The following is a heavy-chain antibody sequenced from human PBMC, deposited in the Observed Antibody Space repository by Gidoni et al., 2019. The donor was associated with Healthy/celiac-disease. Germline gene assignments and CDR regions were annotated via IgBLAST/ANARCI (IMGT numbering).Heavy chain of an antibody. V-gene: IGHV3-21*01. CDR1: GFTFSRSR. J-gene: IGHJ2*01. CDR3: ARAEGCGGDCYEYWYFDL. Sequence: EVQLVESGGGLVKPGGSLRLSRAASGFTFSRSRMNWVRHAPGKGLECVSASSSSSSYIYYADSVNGRFTISRDNAKNSLYLQMKSLRAEDTAVYYCARAEGCGGDCYEYWYFDLWGRGTLVTVSS. D-gene: IGHD2-21*02. CDR2: SSSSSSYI.